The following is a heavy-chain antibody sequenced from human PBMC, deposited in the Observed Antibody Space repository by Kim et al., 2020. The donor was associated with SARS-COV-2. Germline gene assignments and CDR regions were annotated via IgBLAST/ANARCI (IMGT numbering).Heavy chain of an antibody. Sequence: SETLSLTCTVSGASISRSSNYWGWIRQPPGKGLEWIGSINYSGNTYYNPSLKSRVTISVDTSKNQFSLKMRSVTVADTAVYYCARLVSENSAVEYWGQGTLVTVSS. V-gene: IGHV4-39*01. CDR3: ARLVSENSAVEY. J-gene: IGHJ4*02. CDR1: GASISRSSNY. CDR2: INYSGNT.